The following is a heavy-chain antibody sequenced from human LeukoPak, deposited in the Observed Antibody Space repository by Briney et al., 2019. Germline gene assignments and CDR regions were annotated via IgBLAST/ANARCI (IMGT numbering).Heavy chain of an antibody. J-gene: IGHJ4*02. D-gene: IGHD3-3*01. CDR3: ARQQGYYDFETATAFPPYYFDS. CDR2: IHYSGSS. CDR1: GGSFTSKNYY. Sequence: PSEALSLTCTVSGGSFTSKNYYWGWIRQSPGKGLEWIVSIHYSGSSYYNPSLKSRVFISVDTSKSQFFLRVSSVTVADTAIYYCARQQGYYDFETATAFPPYYFDSWGQGTLVTSSS. V-gene: IGHV4-39*01.